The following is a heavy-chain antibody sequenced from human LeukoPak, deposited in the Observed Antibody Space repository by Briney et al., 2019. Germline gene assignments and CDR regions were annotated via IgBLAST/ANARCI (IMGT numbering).Heavy chain of an antibody. Sequence: SETLSLTCTVSGGPISSYYWSWIRQPPGKGLEWIGYIYYSGGTNYNPSLKSRVTISVDTSKNQFSLKLSSVTAADTAVYYCARGPYGDDLWGQGTLVTVSS. CDR2: IYYSGGT. D-gene: IGHD4-17*01. V-gene: IGHV4-59*01. CDR1: GGPISSYY. CDR3: ARGPYGDDL. J-gene: IGHJ5*02.